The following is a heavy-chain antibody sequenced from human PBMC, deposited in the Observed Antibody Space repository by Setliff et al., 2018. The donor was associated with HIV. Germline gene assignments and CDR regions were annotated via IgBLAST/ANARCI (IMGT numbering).Heavy chain of an antibody. V-gene: IGHV3-7*01. CDR3: AKARSEYQLMPWYYYMDV. Sequence: GGSLRLSCAASGFTFSKYWMHWVRQVPGKGLEWVATIKKDGSEIYYVDSVKGRFTISRDNARTSLYLQMNSLRPEDTAVYHCAKARSEYQLMPWYYYMDVWGQGTTVTVSS. CDR1: GFTFSKYW. CDR2: IKKDGSEI. J-gene: IGHJ6*03. D-gene: IGHD6-6*01.